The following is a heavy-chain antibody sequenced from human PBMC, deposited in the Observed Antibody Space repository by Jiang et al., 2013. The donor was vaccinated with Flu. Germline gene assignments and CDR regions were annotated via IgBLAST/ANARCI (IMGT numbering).Heavy chain of an antibody. Sequence: GLVKPSETLSLTCTVSGGSVSSGSYYWSWIRQPPGKGLEWIGYIYYSGSTNYNPSLKSRVTISVDTSKNQFSLKLSSVTAADTAVYYCASMGTGYCSSTSCPNPFDYWGQGTLVTVSS. CDR2: IYYSGST. J-gene: IGHJ4*02. D-gene: IGHD2-2*01. V-gene: IGHV4-61*01. CDR1: GGSVSSGSYY. CDR3: ASMGTGYCSSTSCPNPFDY.